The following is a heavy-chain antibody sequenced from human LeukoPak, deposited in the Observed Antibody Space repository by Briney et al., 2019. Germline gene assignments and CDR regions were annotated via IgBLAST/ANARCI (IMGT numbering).Heavy chain of an antibody. J-gene: IGHJ4*02. D-gene: IGHD3-3*01. CDR3: ASGGITYYDFWSGYYPGGFDY. CDR2: ISGSGGST. Sequence: GGSLRLSCAASGFTFSSYAMSWVRQAPGKGLEWVSAISGSGGSTYYADSVKGRFTISRDNSKNTLYLQMNSLRAEDTAVYYCASGGITYYDFWSGYYPGGFDYWGQGTLVTVSS. V-gene: IGHV3-23*01. CDR1: GFTFSSYA.